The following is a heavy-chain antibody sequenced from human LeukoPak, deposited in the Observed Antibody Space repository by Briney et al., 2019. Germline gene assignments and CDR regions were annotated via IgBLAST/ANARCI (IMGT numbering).Heavy chain of an antibody. CDR1: GGSISSSSYY. D-gene: IGHD3-10*01. V-gene: IGHV4-39*01. J-gene: IGHJ4*02. Sequence: SETLSLTCTVSGGSISSSSYYWGWIRQPPGKGLEWIGSIYYNGSTYYSPSLKSRVTISVDTSKNQFSLNLSSVTAADTAVYYCARRYYYGSGSYAIDHWGQGTLVTVSS. CDR2: IYYNGST. CDR3: ARRYYYGSGSYAIDH.